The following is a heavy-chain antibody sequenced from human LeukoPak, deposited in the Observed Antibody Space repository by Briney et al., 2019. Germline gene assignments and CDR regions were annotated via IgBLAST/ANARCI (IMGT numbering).Heavy chain of an antibody. D-gene: IGHD6-19*01. CDR1: GYSFTNYW. V-gene: IGHV5-10-1*01. CDR2: IDPGDSAT. CDR3: TRPSGWSGCDI. J-gene: IGHJ3*02. Sequence: GESLTISCQASGYSFTNYWITWVRQVPGKGLEWMGRIDPGDSATNYGPSFQGHVIISADRSTTTAYLHFNSLEASDTALYYCTRPSGWSGCDIWGQGTMVIVSS.